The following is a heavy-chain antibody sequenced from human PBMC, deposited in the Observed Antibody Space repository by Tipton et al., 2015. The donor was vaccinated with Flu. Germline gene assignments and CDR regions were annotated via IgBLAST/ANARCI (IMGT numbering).Heavy chain of an antibody. D-gene: IGHD3-9*01. Sequence: GASISSKTFYWAWIRQLPGKGLEWIGSIYHTGTTYYNPSLKSRVTMSVDTSKNEVSLSVTSVTAADTAVYYCAKDRGVDWNWFDPWGRGTLVAVPS. CDR3: AKDRGVDWNWFDP. CDR2: IYHTGTT. J-gene: IGHJ5*02. V-gene: IGHV4-39*07. CDR1: GASISSKTFY.